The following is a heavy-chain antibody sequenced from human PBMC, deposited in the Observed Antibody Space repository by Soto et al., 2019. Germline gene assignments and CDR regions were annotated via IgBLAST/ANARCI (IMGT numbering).Heavy chain of an antibody. D-gene: IGHD2-15*01. CDR3: ALGGLDF. V-gene: IGHV1-46*01. CDR2: INPNGGDT. J-gene: IGHJ3*01. CDR1: GYTFTSSY. Sequence: QVQLVQSGAEVKKTGASVKVSCKASGYTFTSSYMHWVRQAPGRGLEWMGIINPNGGDTSYVQKFQGRVTVTRDTSTSTVYMELSGLRSEDTAVYYCALGGLDFWGQGTMVTVSS.